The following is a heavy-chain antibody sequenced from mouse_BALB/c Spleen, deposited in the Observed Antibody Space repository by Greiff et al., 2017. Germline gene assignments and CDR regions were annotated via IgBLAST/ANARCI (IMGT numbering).Heavy chain of an antibody. CDR1: GYTFTSYW. J-gene: IGHJ4*01. CDR2: INPSNGRT. CDR3: ARCYYAMDY. Sequence: GQLQQPGAELVKPGASVKLSCKASGYTFTSYWMHWVKQRPGQGLEWIGEINPSNGRTNYNEKFKSKATLTVDKSSSTAYMQLSSLTSEDSAVYHCARCYYAMDYWGQGTSVTVSS. V-gene: IGHV1S81*02.